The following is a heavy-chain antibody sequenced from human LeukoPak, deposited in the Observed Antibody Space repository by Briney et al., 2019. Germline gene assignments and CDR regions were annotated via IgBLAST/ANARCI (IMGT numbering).Heavy chain of an antibody. D-gene: IGHD1-26*01. J-gene: IGHJ4*02. CDR1: GDSINSYH. CDR3: AREMGATLVFDY. Sequence: PSETLSLTCTISGDSINSYHWSWLRQPPGSKLEWIGYFYYSGVTNYNPSLKSRVTMSLDTSKKQFSLKLSSVTAADTAVYYCAREMGATLVFDYWGQGTLVTVSS. CDR2: FYYSGVT. V-gene: IGHV4-59*12.